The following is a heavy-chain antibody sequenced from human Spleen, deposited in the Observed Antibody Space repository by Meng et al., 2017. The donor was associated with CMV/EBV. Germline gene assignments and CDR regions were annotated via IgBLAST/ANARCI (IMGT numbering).Heavy chain of an antibody. J-gene: IGHJ4*02. D-gene: IGHD2-2*01. CDR2: IYYSGST. Sequence: SETLSLTCTVSGASISSSSYYWGWIRQPPGKGLEWIGSIYYSGSTYYNPSLKSRGTISVDTSKNQFSLKLSPVTAADTAVYYCAREDCSSTSCYGYFDYWGQGTLVTVSS. V-gene: IGHV4-39*07. CDR1: GASISSSSYY. CDR3: AREDCSSTSCYGYFDY.